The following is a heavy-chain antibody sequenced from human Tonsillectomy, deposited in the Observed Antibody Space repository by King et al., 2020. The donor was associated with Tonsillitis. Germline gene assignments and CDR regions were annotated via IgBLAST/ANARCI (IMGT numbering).Heavy chain of an antibody. CDR2: IIPIFGTA. Sequence: QLVQSGAEVKKPGSSVKVSCKASGGTFSSYAISWVRQAPGQGLEWMGGIIPIFGTANYAQKFQGRVTITADESTSTAYMELSSLRSEDTAVYYCVLRSGYGSGSYPADAFDIWGQGTMVTVSS. CDR1: GGTFSSYA. CDR3: VLRSGYGSGSYPADAFDI. V-gene: IGHV1-69*12. D-gene: IGHD3-10*01. J-gene: IGHJ3*02.